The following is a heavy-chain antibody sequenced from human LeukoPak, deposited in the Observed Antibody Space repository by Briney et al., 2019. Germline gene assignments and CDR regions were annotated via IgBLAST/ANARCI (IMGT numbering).Heavy chain of an antibody. D-gene: IGHD5-24*01. CDR2: ISYSGST. CDR1: VGSISPYY. J-gene: IGHJ4*02. Sequence: SETLSLTCTISVGSISPYYWGWIRQPPGKGLEWIGYISYSGSTTYTPSLESRVTISVDTSKNQFSLRLSSVTAADTAVYYCTTITQGTVDYWGQGILVTVSS. V-gene: IGHV4-59*01. CDR3: TTITQGTVDY.